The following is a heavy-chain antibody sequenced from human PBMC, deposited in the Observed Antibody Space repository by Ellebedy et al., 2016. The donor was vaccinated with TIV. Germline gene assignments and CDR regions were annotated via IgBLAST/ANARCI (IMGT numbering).Heavy chain of an antibody. CDR2: IYVGDSDT. CDR3: ARHGVRATIAWFDP. J-gene: IGHJ5*02. CDR1: GDSFNSYW. V-gene: IGHV5-51*01. Sequence: PGGSLRFSCKGSGDSFNSYWIGWVRQMPGKGLEWMGIIYVGDSDTRYSPSFQGQVTISADKSTSTAYLQWSSLKASDTAMYYCARHGVRATIAWFDPWGQGTLVTVSS. D-gene: IGHD3-10*01.